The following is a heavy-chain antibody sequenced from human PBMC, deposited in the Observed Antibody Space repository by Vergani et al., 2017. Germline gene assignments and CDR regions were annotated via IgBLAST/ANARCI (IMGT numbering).Heavy chain of an antibody. Sequence: EVQLVESGGGLVQPGRSLRLSCAASGFTFDDYAMHWVRHAPGKGLEWVSGISWNSGSIGYADSVKGRFTISRDNAKNSLYLQMNSLRAEDTALYYCAKDQLVMATILEPFFDYWGQGTLVTVSS. J-gene: IGHJ4*02. V-gene: IGHV3-9*01. CDR2: ISWNSGSI. D-gene: IGHD5-24*01. CDR3: AKDQLVMATILEPFFDY. CDR1: GFTFDDYA.